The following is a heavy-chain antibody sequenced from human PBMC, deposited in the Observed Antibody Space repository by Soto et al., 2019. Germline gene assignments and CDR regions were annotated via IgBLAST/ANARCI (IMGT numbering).Heavy chain of an antibody. D-gene: IGHD2-2*01. J-gene: IGHJ3*02. Sequence: ASVKVSCKASGYTFTSYGISWVRQAPGQGLEWMGWISAYNGNTNYAQKLQGRVTMTTDTSTSTAHMELRSLRSDDTAVYYCARDQGYCSSHSCPDAFDIWGQGTMVTVS. CDR2: ISAYNGNT. CDR1: GYTFTSYG. CDR3: ARDQGYCSSHSCPDAFDI. V-gene: IGHV1-18*01.